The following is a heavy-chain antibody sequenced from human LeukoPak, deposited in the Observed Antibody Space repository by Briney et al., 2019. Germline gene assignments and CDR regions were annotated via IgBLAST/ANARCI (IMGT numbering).Heavy chain of an antibody. J-gene: IGHJ5*02. D-gene: IGHD3-10*01. V-gene: IGHV3-74*01. CDR2: INYDGSST. CDR3: ARGGFGELLSWFDP. Sequence: GGSLRLSCAASGFTFSSYWMHWVRQAPGKGLVWVSRINYDGSSTSYADSVKGRFTISRDNAKNTLYLQMNSLRAEDTAVYYCARGGFGELLSWFDPWGQGTLVTVSS. CDR1: GFTFSSYW.